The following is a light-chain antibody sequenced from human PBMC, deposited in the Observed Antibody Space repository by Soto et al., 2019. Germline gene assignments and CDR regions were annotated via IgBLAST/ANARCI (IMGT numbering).Light chain of an antibody. CDR3: LQYGSAPRA. Sequence: EIVLTQSPGTLSLSPGERATLSCRASQSISVRHLAWYQQKPGQIPGLLIFDTASRAIGIPDRFSGSGSGTDFTLTISRLEPEDFAVYYCLQYGSAPRAFGQGTKVQIK. J-gene: IGKJ1*01. CDR2: DTA. V-gene: IGKV3-20*01. CDR1: QSISVRH.